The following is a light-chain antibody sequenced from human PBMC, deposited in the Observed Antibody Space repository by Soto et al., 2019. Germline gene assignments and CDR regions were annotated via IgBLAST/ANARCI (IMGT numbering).Light chain of an antibody. CDR1: QSISYW. CDR2: KAS. CDR3: RHYNTYSPPYT. Sequence: DVQMTQFPSTLSASVGDRVTITCRASQSISYWLAWYQQKPGKAPNLLIYKASSLESGVPSRFSGSGSGTEFTLTITNPQPDDFATYYCRHYNTYSPPYTFGQGTKLEIK. J-gene: IGKJ2*01. V-gene: IGKV1-5*03.